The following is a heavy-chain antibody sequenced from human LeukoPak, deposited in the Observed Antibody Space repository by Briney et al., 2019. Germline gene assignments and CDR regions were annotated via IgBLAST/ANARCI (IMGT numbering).Heavy chain of an antibody. J-gene: IGHJ6*02. CDR2: ISSSSSYI. CDR1: GFRFSDFA. Sequence: GGSLRLSCAASGFRFSDFAMSWVRQAPGKGLEWVSSISSSSSYIYYADSVKGRFTISRDNAKNSLYLQMNSLRAEDTAVYYCARGTPIEMSTNQGDVWGQGTTVTVSS. V-gene: IGHV3-21*01. D-gene: IGHD5-24*01. CDR3: ARGTPIEMSTNQGDV.